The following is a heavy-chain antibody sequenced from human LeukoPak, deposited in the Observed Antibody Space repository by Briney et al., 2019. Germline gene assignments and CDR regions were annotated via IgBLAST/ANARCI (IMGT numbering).Heavy chain of an antibody. V-gene: IGHV3-7*01. CDR1: GFTFSSYW. D-gene: IGHD3-3*01. CDR2: IKQGGSEK. Sequence: EGSLRLSCAASGFTFSSYWMGWVRQAPGKGLEWVANIKQGGSEKYYVDSVKGRFTISRDNAKNSLYLQMNSLRAEDTAVYYCARESYDFWSGYYNSPYFDYWGQGTLVTVSS. J-gene: IGHJ4*02. CDR3: ARESYDFWSGYYNSPYFDY.